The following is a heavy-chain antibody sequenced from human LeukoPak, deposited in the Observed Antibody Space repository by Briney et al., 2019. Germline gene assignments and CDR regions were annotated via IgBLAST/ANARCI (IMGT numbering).Heavy chain of an antibody. D-gene: IGHD3-10*01. Sequence: GASVKVSCKASGYTFTGSYIHWMRQAPGQGLEWMGWINPNSGATKYAQKFQGRVTVTRDTSTSTAYMELSSLRSEDTAVYYCARSYEGRFGHMDVWGKGTTVAVSS. CDR3: ARSYEGRFGHMDV. V-gene: IGHV1-2*02. CDR1: GYTFTGSY. CDR2: INPNSGAT. J-gene: IGHJ6*03.